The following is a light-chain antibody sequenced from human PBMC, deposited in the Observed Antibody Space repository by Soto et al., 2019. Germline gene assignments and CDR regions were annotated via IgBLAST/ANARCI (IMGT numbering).Light chain of an antibody. CDR1: QTISRW. J-gene: IGKJ5*01. V-gene: IGKV1-5*01. Sequence: DVRLPQHPSTLSASLGDDFTITCRAIQTISRWLAWYQQKPGRAPKLLIYDASTLESGVPSRFSGSGSETEFTLTISRLQPDDFATYFCHSRAFGQGTRLEIK. CDR2: DAS. CDR3: HSRA.